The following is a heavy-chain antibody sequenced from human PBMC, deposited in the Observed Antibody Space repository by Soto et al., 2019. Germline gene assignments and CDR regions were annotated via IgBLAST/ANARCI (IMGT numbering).Heavy chain of an antibody. Sequence: PSQTLSLTFAISGDSVPSNSAAWTWISPPPSRGLEWLGRTYYRSKWYNDYAVSVKSRRTINPDTSESQFALHLSSVRPEDTAVYDCGRGEHIAVASTAWLDLWGQGTLVTVCS. CDR3: GRGEHIAVASTAWLDL. D-gene: IGHD6-19*01. V-gene: IGHV6-1*01. J-gene: IGHJ5*02. CDR1: GDSVPSNSAA. CDR2: TYYRSKWYN.